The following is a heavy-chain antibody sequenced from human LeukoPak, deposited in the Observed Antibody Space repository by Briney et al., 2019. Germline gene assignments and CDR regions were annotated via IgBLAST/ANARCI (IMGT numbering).Heavy chain of an antibody. J-gene: IGHJ4*02. Sequence: SETLSLTCAVYGGSFSGYYWNWIRQPAGKGLEWIGRIYTSGSTNYNPSLKSRVTMSVDTSKNQFSLKLSSVTAADTAVYYCARDRPLSDWGQGTLVTVSS. CDR1: GGSFSGYY. CDR2: IYTSGST. CDR3: ARDRPLSD. V-gene: IGHV4-4*07.